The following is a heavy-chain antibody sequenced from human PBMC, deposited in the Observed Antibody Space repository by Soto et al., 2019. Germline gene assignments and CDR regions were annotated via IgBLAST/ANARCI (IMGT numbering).Heavy chain of an antibody. J-gene: IGHJ4*02. D-gene: IGHD3-3*01. CDR2: INTGDGDT. CDR1: GYTFTSYA. Sequence: QVHLVQSGAEVKKPGASVKVSCKASGYTFTSYAINWVRQAPGERLEWVGWINTGDGDTRYSQKFQGRVTITRDTSASTAYMELASLRSEDTALYYCARASSGFHYWGQGTLVTVSS. CDR3: ARASSGFHY. V-gene: IGHV1-3*04.